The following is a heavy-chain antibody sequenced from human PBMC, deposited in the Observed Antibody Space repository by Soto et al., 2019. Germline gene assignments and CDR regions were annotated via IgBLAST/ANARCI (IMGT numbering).Heavy chain of an antibody. Sequence: QARLVESGGGLVEPGGSLRLSCTASGFTFGDFYMMWFRQAPGRGLEWISYITKTGTTIYHADPVKGRFSVSRDNARRSFYLQRNTLRPQNTPVYFCERPNWNSRGGVYNLWGQGTLATVPS. CDR1: GFTFGDFY. D-gene: IGHD3-16*01. CDR2: ITKTGTTI. V-gene: IGHV3-11*01. J-gene: IGHJ4*02. CDR3: ERPNWNSRGGVYNL.